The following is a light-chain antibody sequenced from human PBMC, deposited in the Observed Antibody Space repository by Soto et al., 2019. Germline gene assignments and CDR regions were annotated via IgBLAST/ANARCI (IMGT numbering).Light chain of an antibody. V-gene: IGKV3-15*01. J-gene: IGKJ2*01. CDR2: DAS. CDR3: QQYNNWYT. Sequence: EIVMTQSPATLSVSPGERATLSCRASQSVSSNLAWYQQKPGQAPRLLIYDASTRATSIPARFSGSGSGTEFTLTISSLQSEDFAIYYCQQYNNWYTFGQGTKLEIK. CDR1: QSVSSN.